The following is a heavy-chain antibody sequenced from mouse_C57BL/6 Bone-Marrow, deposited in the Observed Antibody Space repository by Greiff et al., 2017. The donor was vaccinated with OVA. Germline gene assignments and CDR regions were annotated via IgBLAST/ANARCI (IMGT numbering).Heavy chain of an antibody. CDR1: GYAFSSSW. CDR3: ARGLRRSLYWYFDD. V-gene: IGHV1-82*01. D-gene: IGHD2-2*01. Sequence: QVQLQQSGPELVKPGASVKISCKASGYAFSSSWMNWVKQRPGKGLEWIGRIYPGDGDTNYNGKFKGKATLTADKSSSTAYMQLSSLTSEDSAVDFGARGLRRSLYWYFDDWGTGTTVTVSS. J-gene: IGHJ1*03. CDR2: IYPGDGDT.